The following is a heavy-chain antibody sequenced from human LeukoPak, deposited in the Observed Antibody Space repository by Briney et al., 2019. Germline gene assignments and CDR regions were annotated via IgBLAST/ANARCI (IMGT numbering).Heavy chain of an antibody. CDR1: RFTFTNNW. CDR2: INQDGSVN. Sequence: GRSLRLSCAASRFTFTNNWMSWVRQAPGKGLEWVANINQDGSVNYYMDSIKGRFTISRDNAKNSLFLQMNSLRADDTAVYYCARIGYSSSSPDYWGQGTLVTVSS. V-gene: IGHV3-7*01. D-gene: IGHD6-6*01. CDR3: ARIGYSSSSPDY. J-gene: IGHJ4*02.